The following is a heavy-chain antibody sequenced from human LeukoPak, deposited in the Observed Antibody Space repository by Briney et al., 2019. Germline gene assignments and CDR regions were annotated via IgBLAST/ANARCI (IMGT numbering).Heavy chain of an antibody. D-gene: IGHD6-19*01. CDR3: ARVAGSIDY. Sequence: ASVKVSCKASGYVFTFYGINWVRQATGQGLEWMGWMNPNSGYTGYAQKFQGRVTITRDTSISTAYMELSSLRSEDTAVYYCARVAGSIDYWGQGTLVTVSS. V-gene: IGHV1-8*03. CDR1: GYVFTFYG. J-gene: IGHJ4*02. CDR2: MNPNSGYT.